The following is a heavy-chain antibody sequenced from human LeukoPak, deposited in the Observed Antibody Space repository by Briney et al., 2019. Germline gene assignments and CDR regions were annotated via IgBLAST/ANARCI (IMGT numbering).Heavy chain of an antibody. Sequence: PSETLSLTCTVSGGSISSYYWSWIRQPPGKRLEWIGYIYYSGSTNYNPSLKSRVTISVDTSKNQFSLKLSSVTAADTAVYYCASYSYYYDSSGYFDYWGQGTLVTVSS. CDR1: GGSISSYY. V-gene: IGHV4-59*01. D-gene: IGHD3-22*01. CDR2: IYYSGST. J-gene: IGHJ4*02. CDR3: ASYSYYYDSSGYFDY.